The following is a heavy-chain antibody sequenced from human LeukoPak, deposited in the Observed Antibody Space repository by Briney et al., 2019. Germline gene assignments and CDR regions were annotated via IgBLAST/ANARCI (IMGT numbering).Heavy chain of an antibody. CDR1: GGSISSGAYY. Sequence: KPSETLSLTCSVSGGSISSGAYYWSWIRQPPGKGLEWIGYIYYSGSTYCNPSLKSRVTVSVDTSKNQFSLRLSSVTAADTAVYYCVRADSSGYYYVDWGQGTLVTVSS. CDR2: IYYSGST. CDR3: VRADSSGYYYVD. J-gene: IGHJ4*02. V-gene: IGHV4-30-4*01. D-gene: IGHD3-22*01.